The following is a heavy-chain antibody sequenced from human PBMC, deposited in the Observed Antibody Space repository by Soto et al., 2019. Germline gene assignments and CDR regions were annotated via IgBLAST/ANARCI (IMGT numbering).Heavy chain of an antibody. CDR1: GFTFSSYG. CDR3: ARDLTRAVAERYGMHV. V-gene: IGHV3-33*01. J-gene: IGHJ6*02. Sequence: QVQLVESGGGVVQPGRSLRLSCAAAGFTFSSYGMHWVRQAPGKGLEWVAVIWYDGSNKYYADSVKGRFTISRGNSKNTLFLQMNSLRAEDTAVYYCARDLTRAVAERYGMHVWGQGTTVTVSS. CDR2: IWYDGSNK. D-gene: IGHD6-19*01.